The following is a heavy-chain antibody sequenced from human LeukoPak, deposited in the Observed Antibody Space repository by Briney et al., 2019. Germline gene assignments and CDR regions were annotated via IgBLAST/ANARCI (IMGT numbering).Heavy chain of an antibody. CDR1: GYSISSGYY. Sequence: SETLSLTCTVFGYSISSGYYWGWIRQPPGKGLEWIGSIYYSGNTYYNASLKSQVSISIDTSKNQFSLRLTSVTAADTAVYYCARQTGSGLFILPGGQGTLVTVSS. D-gene: IGHD3/OR15-3a*01. J-gene: IGHJ4*02. V-gene: IGHV4-38-2*02. CDR2: IYYSGNT. CDR3: ARQTGSGLFILP.